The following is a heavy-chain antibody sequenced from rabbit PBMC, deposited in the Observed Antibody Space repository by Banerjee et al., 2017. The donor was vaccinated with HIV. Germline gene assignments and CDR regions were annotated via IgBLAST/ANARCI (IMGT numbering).Heavy chain of an antibody. V-gene: IGHV1S45*01. CDR2: IYNGDGST. D-gene: IGHD2-1*01. Sequence: QEQLEESGGDLVKPEGSLTLTCTASGFTLSSYWPCWVRQAPGKGLEWIACIYNGDGSTYYASWAKGRFTISKTSSTTVTLQMTSLTAADTATYFCARGATGGDCYFNLWGPGTLVTVS. J-gene: IGHJ4*01. CDR3: ARGATGGDCYFNL. CDR1: GFTLSSYW.